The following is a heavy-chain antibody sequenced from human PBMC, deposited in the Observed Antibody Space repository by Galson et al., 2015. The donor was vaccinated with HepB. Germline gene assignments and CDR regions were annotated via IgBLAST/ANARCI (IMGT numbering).Heavy chain of an antibody. CDR1: GFTFRTYS. CDR2: ISSGSSYI. D-gene: IGHD3-16*02. J-gene: IGHJ4*02. CDR3: AKDNQAGDYDYVWGSFRYASDY. Sequence: SLRLSCAASGFTFRTYSLNWVRQAPGKGLEWVSSISSGSSYIYYADSVKGRFTVSRDNARNSLYLQMNSLRAEDTAVYYCAKDNQAGDYDYVWGSFRYASDYWGQGTLVTVSS. V-gene: IGHV3-21*01.